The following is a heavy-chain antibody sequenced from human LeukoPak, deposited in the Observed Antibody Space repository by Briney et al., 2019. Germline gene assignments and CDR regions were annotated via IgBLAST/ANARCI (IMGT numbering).Heavy chain of an antibody. Sequence: PSETLSLTCAVYGGSFSGYYWSWIRQPPGKGLEWIGEINHSGSTNYNPSLQSRVTISVDTSKNQFSLKLSSVTAADTAVYYCARGLQVAGDFDYWGQGTLVTVSS. J-gene: IGHJ4*02. CDR3: ARGLQVAGDFDY. V-gene: IGHV4-34*01. D-gene: IGHD5-12*01. CDR2: INHSGST. CDR1: GGSFSGYY.